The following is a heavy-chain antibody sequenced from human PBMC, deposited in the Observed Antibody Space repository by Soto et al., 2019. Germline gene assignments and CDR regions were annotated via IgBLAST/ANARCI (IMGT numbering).Heavy chain of an antibody. Sequence: SGPTLVNPTQTLTLTCTFSGFSLSTSGMCVSWIRQPPGKALEWLARIDWDDDKYYSTSLKTRLTISKDTSKNQVVLTMTNMDPLDTATYYCARTSLWFGEYRFAPWGQGTLVTVSS. CDR2: IDWDDDK. CDR3: ARTSLWFGEYRFAP. CDR1: GFSLSTSGMC. D-gene: IGHD3-10*01. J-gene: IGHJ5*02. V-gene: IGHV2-70*11.